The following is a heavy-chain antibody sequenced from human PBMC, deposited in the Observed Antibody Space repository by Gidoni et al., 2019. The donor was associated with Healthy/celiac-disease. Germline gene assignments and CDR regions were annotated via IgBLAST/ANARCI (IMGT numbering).Heavy chain of an antibody. CDR1: GFTFDDYA. CDR2: ISWNSGSI. V-gene: IGHV3-9*01. D-gene: IGHD1-26*01. CDR3: AKDMSGEGGHMGRFDY. J-gene: IGHJ4*02. Sequence: EVQLVESGGGLVQPGRSLGLSCAASGFTFDDYAMHWVRQAPGKGLEWVSGISWNSGSIGYADSVKGRFTISRDNAKNSLYLQMNSLRAEDTALYYCAKDMSGEGGHMGRFDYWGQGTLVTVSS.